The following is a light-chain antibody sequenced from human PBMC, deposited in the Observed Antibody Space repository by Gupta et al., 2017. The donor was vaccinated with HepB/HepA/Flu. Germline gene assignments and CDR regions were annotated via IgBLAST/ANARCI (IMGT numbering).Light chain of an antibody. V-gene: IGLV1-44*01. CDR1: SSNIGTNT. J-gene: IGLJ1*01. Sequence: SVLTQPPSASGPPGQRVTISCSGSSSNIGTNTFSCYQPLPGSAPKLLIYFYSRRISGAPARFSASRSAASASLTTIGLQAEDEADYYCAAWDATTNIYVFGAGTKITVL. CDR2: FYS. CDR3: AAWDATTNIYV.